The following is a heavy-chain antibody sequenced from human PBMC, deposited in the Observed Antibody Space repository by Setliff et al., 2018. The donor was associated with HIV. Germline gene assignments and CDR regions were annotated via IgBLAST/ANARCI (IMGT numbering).Heavy chain of an antibody. J-gene: IGHJ4*02. CDR3: ARSSTAGFDF. Sequence: SETLSLTCTVSGDSITSGGYFWSWIRQPPGKGLEWIGSISFSGTYLNPSLKSRVTISVDRSKDQFSLKMTSVTAADTAIYYCARSSTAGFDFWGQGTLVTVSS. V-gene: IGHV4-39*07. CDR1: GDSITSGGYF. D-gene: IGHD6-19*01. CDR2: ISFSGT.